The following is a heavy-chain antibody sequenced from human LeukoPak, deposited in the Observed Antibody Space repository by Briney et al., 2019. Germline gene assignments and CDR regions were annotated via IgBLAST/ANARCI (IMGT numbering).Heavy chain of an antibody. Sequence: PGGSLRLSCAASGFTFSNYWMSWVRQAPGKGLEWVANIQQDGSEKYYVDSVKGRFTISRDNSKNTLYLQMNSLRAEDTAVYYCAKDQRIVVVSYWYFDLWGRGTLVTVSS. J-gene: IGHJ2*01. CDR1: GFTFSNYW. CDR3: AKDQRIVVVSYWYFDL. V-gene: IGHV3-7*03. CDR2: IQQDGSEK. D-gene: IGHD3-22*01.